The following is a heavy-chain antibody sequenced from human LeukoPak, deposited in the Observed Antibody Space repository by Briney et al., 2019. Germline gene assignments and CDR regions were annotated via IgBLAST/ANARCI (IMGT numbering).Heavy chain of an antibody. J-gene: IGHJ4*02. CDR1: GGSSSSGSYY. CDR2: IYTSGST. CDR3: ARDTSEGATIDY. Sequence: SQTLSLTCTVSGGSSSSGSYYWSWIRQPAGKGLEWIGRIYTSGSTNYNPSLKSRVTISVDTSKNQFSLKLSSVTAADTAVYYCARDTSEGATIDYWGQGTLVTVSS. D-gene: IGHD1-26*01. V-gene: IGHV4-61*02.